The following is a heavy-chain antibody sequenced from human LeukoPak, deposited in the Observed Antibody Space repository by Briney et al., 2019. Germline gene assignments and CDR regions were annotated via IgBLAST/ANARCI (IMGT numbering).Heavy chain of an antibody. J-gene: IGHJ6*03. D-gene: IGHD1-14*01. CDR2: IIPIFGTA. CDR1: GGTFSSYA. V-gene: IGHV1-69*13. CDR3: ARGKPSRTGGYYYYMDV. Sequence: RASVKVSCKASGGTFSSYAISWVRQAPGQGLEWMGGIIPIFGTANYAQKFQGRVTITADESTSTAYMELSSLRSEDMAVYYCARGKPSRTGGYYYYMDVWGKGTTVTISS.